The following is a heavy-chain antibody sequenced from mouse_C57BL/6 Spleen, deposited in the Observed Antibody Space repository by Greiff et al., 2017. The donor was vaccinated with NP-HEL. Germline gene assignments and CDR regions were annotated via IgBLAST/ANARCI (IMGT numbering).Heavy chain of an antibody. CDR1: GYAFSSYW. V-gene: IGHV1-80*01. CDR2: IYPGDGDT. CDR3: AREITTVVATDWYFDV. Sequence: LVESGAELVKPGASVKISCKASGYAFSSYWMNWVKQRPGKGLEWIGQIYPGDGDTNYNGKFKGKATLTADKSSSTAYMQLSSLTSEDSAVYVCAREITTVVATDWYFDVWGTGTTVTVSS. D-gene: IGHD1-1*01. J-gene: IGHJ1*03.